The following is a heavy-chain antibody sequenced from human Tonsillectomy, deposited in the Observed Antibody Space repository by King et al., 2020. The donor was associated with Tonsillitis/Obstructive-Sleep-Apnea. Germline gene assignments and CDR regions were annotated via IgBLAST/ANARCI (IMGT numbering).Heavy chain of an antibody. Sequence: QIQLVQSGAEVKKPGASVKVSCKASGYTFTGYYMHWVRQAPGQGLEWMGWINPNSGGTNYAQKFQGRVTMTRDTSISTAYMELSRLRSDDTAVYYCARDWSDSGSYLGAAFDYWGQGTLVTVSS. CDR1: GYTFTGYY. J-gene: IGHJ4*02. CDR3: ARDWSDSGSYLGAAFDY. CDR2: INPNSGGT. D-gene: IGHD1-26*01. V-gene: IGHV1-2*02.